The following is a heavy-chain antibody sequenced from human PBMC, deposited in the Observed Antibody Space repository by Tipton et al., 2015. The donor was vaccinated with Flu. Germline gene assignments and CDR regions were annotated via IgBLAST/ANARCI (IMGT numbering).Heavy chain of an antibody. Sequence: TLSLTCAVSGDSIRSAYYWGWVRRPPGKGLEWIATVRRSGDTRYNPSLKSRVTISVDTSKNQFYLEMRSVTAADTAVYYCARRDFSNYVSDPKNWFDRWGQGTLVTVSS. CDR2: VRRSGDT. D-gene: IGHD4-11*01. CDR3: ARRDFSNYVSDPKNWFDR. V-gene: IGHV4-38-2*01. J-gene: IGHJ5*02. CDR1: GDSIRSAYY.